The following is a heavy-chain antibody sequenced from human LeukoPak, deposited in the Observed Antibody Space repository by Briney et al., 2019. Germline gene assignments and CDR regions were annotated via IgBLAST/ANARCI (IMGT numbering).Heavy chain of an antibody. CDR1: GFIFSFYC. J-gene: IGHJ4*02. CDR3: VRDFRSADY. V-gene: IGHV3-74*01. CDR2: ICPDGTGI. Sequence: GGSLRLSCAASGFIFSFYCMHWVRQAPGKGPMWVSRICPDGTGISYADSVKARFTTSRDNAKNTVYLQMNSLREEDTAVYYCVRDFRSADYWGQGTLVTVSS.